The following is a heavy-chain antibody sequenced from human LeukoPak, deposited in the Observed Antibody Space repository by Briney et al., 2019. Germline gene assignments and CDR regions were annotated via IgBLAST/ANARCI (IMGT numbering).Heavy chain of an antibody. Sequence: SETLSLTCTVSGYSISSGYYWGWIRQPPGKGLEWIGSIYHSGSTYYNPSLKSRVTISVDTSKNQFSLKLSSVIAADTAVYYCARSTKWELCLYDYWGQGTLVTVSS. CDR2: IYHSGST. CDR1: GYSISSGYY. J-gene: IGHJ4*02. D-gene: IGHD1-26*01. V-gene: IGHV4-38-2*02. CDR3: ARSTKWELCLYDY.